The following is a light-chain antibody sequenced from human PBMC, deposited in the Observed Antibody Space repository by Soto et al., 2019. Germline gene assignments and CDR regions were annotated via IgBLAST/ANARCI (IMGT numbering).Light chain of an antibody. V-gene: IGKV1D-12*01. CDR3: QQAYSFPIT. CDR1: QDIAGD. CDR2: GAS. Sequence: DIQVTQSPSSVSASVGDRVTITCRASQDIAGDLAWYQHKPGRTPELLIHGASRLQSGVPARFSGSGSGTDFTLSINSLQPEDFATYYCQQAYSFPITFGQGTRLDI. J-gene: IGKJ5*01.